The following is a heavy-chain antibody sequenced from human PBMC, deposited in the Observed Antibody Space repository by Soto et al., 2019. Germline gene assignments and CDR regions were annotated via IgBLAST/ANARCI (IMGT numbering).Heavy chain of an antibody. CDR2: ISGSGGST. D-gene: IGHD3-22*01. CDR1: GFTFSSYA. CDR3: AKESPDSSGYFDPNPFDY. V-gene: IGHV3-23*01. Sequence: GGSLRLSCAASGFTFSSYAMSWVRQAPGKGLEWVSAISGSGGSTYYADSVKGRFTISRDNSKNTLYLQMNSLRAEDTAVYYCAKESPDSSGYFDPNPFDYWGQGTLVTVSS. J-gene: IGHJ4*02.